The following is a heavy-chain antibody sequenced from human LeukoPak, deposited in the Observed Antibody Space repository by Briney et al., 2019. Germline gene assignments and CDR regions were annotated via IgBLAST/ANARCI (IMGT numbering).Heavy chain of an antibody. J-gene: IGHJ4*02. Sequence: GGSLRLSCAASGFTFSSYWMHWVRQAPGEGLVWVSEINSDGSITNYADSVKGRFTISRDNAKNTPFLQMNSLRAEDTAVYYCTKLAADDSWGQGTLVTVSS. D-gene: IGHD6-13*01. CDR1: GFTFSSYW. CDR2: INSDGSIT. V-gene: IGHV3-74*01. CDR3: TKLAADDS.